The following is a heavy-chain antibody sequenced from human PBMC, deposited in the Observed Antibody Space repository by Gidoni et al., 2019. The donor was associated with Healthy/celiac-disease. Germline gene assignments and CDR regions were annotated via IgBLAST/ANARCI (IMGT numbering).Heavy chain of an antibody. CDR1: GYSFTRYW. Sequence: EVQLLQSGAEVTKPGESLKISCQGSGYSFTRYWIGWVRQMPGKGLEWMGIIYPGDSDTRYSPSFQGKVTISADKSISTAYLQWSSLKASDTAMYYCARHPPEGVANAFDIWGQGTMVTVSS. D-gene: IGHD2-15*01. V-gene: IGHV5-51*01. CDR3: ARHPPEGVANAFDI. J-gene: IGHJ3*02. CDR2: IYPGDSDT.